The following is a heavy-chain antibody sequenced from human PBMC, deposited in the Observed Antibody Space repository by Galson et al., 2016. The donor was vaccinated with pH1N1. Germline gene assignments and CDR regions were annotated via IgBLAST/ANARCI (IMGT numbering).Heavy chain of an antibody. V-gene: IGHV2-5*01. CDR2: IYWNDDK. Sequence: PALVKPTQTLTLTCTFSGFSLRTSGVGVGWIRQPPGKALEWLALIYWNDDKRYSPSLKSRLTITKDTSKNQVVLTMTNMDPVETATYYCAHSLYGDYVGWFDPWGQGTLVTVSS. CDR1: GFSLRTSGVG. J-gene: IGHJ5*02. D-gene: IGHD4-17*01. CDR3: AHSLYGDYVGWFDP.